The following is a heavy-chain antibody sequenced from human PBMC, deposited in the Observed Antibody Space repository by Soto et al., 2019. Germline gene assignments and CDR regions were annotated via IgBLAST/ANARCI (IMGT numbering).Heavy chain of an antibody. J-gene: IGHJ5*02. CDR3: ARDTRVTAAAGHNWFDP. Sequence: ASVKVSCKASGYTFTSYAMHWVRQAPGQRLEWMGWINAGNGNTKYSQKFQGRVTITRDTSASTAYMELSSLRSEDTAVYYCARDTRVTAAAGHNWFDPWGQGTLVTVPS. CDR1: GYTFTSYA. V-gene: IGHV1-3*01. CDR2: INAGNGNT. D-gene: IGHD6-13*01.